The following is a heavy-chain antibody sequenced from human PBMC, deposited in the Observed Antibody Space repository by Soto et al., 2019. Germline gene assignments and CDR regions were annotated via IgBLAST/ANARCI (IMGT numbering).Heavy chain of an antibody. CDR1: VDSVSSSSVT. D-gene: IGHD1-26*01. Sequence: SQTLSLTCDISVDSVSSSSVTWNWIRQSPSRGLEWLGRTYYRSRWYNDYAESVKSRIIINPDTSKNQFSLHLNSVTPDDTAVYYCVRLIGNSWLDFWGQGTLVTLSS. V-gene: IGHV6-1*01. CDR2: TYYRSRWYN. CDR3: VRLIGNSWLDF. J-gene: IGHJ5*01.